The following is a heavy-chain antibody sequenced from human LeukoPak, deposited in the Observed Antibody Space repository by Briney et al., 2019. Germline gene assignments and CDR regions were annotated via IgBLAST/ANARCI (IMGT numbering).Heavy chain of an antibody. J-gene: IGHJ5*02. CDR2: INSDGSST. Sequence: GGSLRLSCAAPGFSFSNFWMHWVRQAPGKGLVWVSRINSDGSSTNYADSVKGRFTISRDNAKNTLYLQMNSLGVEDTAVYYCASQQLLVERSWGQGTLVTVSS. D-gene: IGHD6-13*01. CDR1: GFSFSNFW. V-gene: IGHV3-74*01. CDR3: ASQQLLVERS.